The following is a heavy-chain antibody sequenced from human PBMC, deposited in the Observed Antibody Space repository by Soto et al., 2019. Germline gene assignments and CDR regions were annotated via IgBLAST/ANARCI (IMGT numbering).Heavy chain of an antibody. CDR1: GFTFSSYA. J-gene: IGHJ3*02. V-gene: IGHV3-30-3*01. D-gene: IGHD5-12*01. Sequence: QVPLVESGGGVVQPGRSLRLSCAASGFTFSSYAMHWVRQAPGKGLEWVAVISYDGSNKYYADSVKGRFTISRDNSKNTLYLQMNSLRAEDTAVYYCARDEADIVATITAFDIWGQGTMVTVSS. CDR2: ISYDGSNK. CDR3: ARDEADIVATITAFDI.